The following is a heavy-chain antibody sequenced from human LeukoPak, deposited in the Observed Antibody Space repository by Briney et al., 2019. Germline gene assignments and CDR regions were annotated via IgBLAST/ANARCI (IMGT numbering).Heavy chain of an antibody. Sequence: SETLSLTCSVSGYSIRRGYQWGWIRQAPGKGLEWIGSINYSGRTYHNPSLKSRVTISIATSRNQIFLKLSSVTAADTAVYYCARDGGYSNPYYYYYNHLDFWGKGTTVTVSS. V-gene: IGHV4-38-2*02. J-gene: IGHJ6*03. CDR2: INYSGRT. CDR3: ARDGGYSNPYYYYYNHLDF. D-gene: IGHD4-11*01. CDR1: GYSIRRGYQ.